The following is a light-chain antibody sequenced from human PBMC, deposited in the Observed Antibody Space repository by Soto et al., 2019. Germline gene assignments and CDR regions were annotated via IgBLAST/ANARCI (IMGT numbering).Light chain of an antibody. CDR2: EVS. J-gene: IGLJ1*01. CDR1: SSDVGSYNR. V-gene: IGLV2-18*02. CDR3: SSYTSSDTYV. Sequence: QSVLTQPPSVSGSPGQSVAISCTGTSSDVGSYNRVSWYQQPPGTAPKVMIYEVSNRPSGVPDRFSGSKSGNTASLTISGLQADDEADYSCSSYTSSDTYVFGTRTEVTVL.